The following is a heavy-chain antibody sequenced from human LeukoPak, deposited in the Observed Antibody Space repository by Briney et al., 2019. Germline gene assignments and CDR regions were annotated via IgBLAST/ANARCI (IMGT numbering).Heavy chain of an antibody. CDR2: IYYSGST. CDR1: GGSISSYY. Sequence: PSETLSLTCTVSGGSISSYYWSWIRQPPGKGLEWIGYIYYSGSTNYNPSLKSRVTISVDTSKYQFSLKLSSVTAADTAVYYCARAFYGDYVWYFDLWGRGTLVTVSS. V-gene: IGHV4-59*01. CDR3: ARAFYGDYVWYFDL. D-gene: IGHD4-17*01. J-gene: IGHJ2*01.